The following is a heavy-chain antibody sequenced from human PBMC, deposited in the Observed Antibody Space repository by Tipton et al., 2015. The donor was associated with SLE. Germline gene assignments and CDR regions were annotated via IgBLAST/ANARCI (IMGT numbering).Heavy chain of an antibody. CDR1: GFTFSDEA. CDR3: ARELGLQYDY. Sequence: SLRLSCTVSGFTFSDEAMSWVRQAPGKGLEWVSGITWNSGSVGYADSVKGRFTISRDNTKNSLYLQMNSLTAEDTAVYYCARELGLQYDYWGQGTLVTVSS. D-gene: IGHD5-24*01. J-gene: IGHJ4*02. CDR2: ITWNSGSV. V-gene: IGHV3-9*01.